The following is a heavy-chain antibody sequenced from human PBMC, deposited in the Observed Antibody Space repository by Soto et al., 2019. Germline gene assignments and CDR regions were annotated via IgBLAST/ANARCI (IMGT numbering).Heavy chain of an antibody. CDR3: ARGLGGRMDA. J-gene: IGHJ6*02. D-gene: IGHD3-16*01. Sequence: QVQLVQSGAEVKKPGSSVRVSCKASGTIFSSYTISWVRQAPGQGLEWMGRIIPILGETNSAQKFQGRVTLXPDKSTNTAYMQLNSLRLEDTAVYYCARGLGGRMDAWGQGTTVTVSS. CDR1: GTIFSSYT. CDR2: IIPILGET. V-gene: IGHV1-69*08.